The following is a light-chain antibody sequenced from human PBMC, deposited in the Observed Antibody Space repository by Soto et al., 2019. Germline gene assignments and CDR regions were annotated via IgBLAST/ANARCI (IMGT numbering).Light chain of an antibody. CDR1: QGISSY. J-gene: IGKJ1*01. V-gene: IGKV1-9*01. CDR2: AAS. Sequence: SPWTQAPSSLSASVGDRVTITSRASQGISSYLAWYQQKPGKAPKLLIYAASTVQSGVPSRFRGSGSGTDFSLTISSLQPAWFATSFFLQPNSYRSRTVGQGTKVDIK. CDR3: LQPNSYRSRT.